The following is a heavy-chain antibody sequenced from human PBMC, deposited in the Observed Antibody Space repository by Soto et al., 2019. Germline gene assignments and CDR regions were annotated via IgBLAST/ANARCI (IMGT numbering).Heavy chain of an antibody. CDR2: INAGNGNT. D-gene: IGHD3-22*01. V-gene: IGHV1-3*01. J-gene: IGHJ5*02. CDR3: AGATSYYDSSGSYNWFDP. Sequence: GASVKVSCKASGYTFTSYAMHWVRQAPGQRLEWMGWINAGNGNTKYSQKFQGRVTITRDTSASTAYMELSSLRSEDTAVYYCAGATSYYDSSGSYNWFDPWGQGTMVTVSS. CDR1: GYTFTSYA.